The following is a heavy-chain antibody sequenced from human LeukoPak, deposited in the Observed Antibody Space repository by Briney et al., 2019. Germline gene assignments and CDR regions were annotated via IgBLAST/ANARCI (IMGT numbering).Heavy chain of an antibody. V-gene: IGHV4-31*03. CDR1: GGSISSGGYY. CDR3: ARLIVVVTAEDYFDY. Sequence: SQTLSLTCTVSGGSISSGGYYWSWIRQHPGKGLEWIGYIYYSGSTYYNPSLKSRVTISVDTSKNQFSLKLSSVTAADTAVYYCARLIVVVTAEDYFDYWGQGTLVTVSS. D-gene: IGHD2-21*02. CDR2: IYYSGST. J-gene: IGHJ4*02.